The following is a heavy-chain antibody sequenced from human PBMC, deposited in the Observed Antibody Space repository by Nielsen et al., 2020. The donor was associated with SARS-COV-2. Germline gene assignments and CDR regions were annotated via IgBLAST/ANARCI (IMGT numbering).Heavy chain of an antibody. V-gene: IGHV4-59*13. J-gene: IGHJ4*02. Sequence: SETLSLTCTLSGGSISTSSWSWIRQPPGKALGWIGYIPNSGSTNYNPSLKSRVTISVDTSKNQFSLRLNSVTAEDTAVYYCARAILTGYYNDLYYCDYWGQGTLVTVSS. CDR2: IPNSGST. CDR3: ARAILTGYYNDLYYCDY. D-gene: IGHD3-9*01. CDR1: GGSISTSS.